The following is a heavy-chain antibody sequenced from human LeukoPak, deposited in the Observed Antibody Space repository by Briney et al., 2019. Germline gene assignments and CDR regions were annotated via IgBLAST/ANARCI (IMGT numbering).Heavy chain of an antibody. V-gene: IGHV3-49*04. D-gene: IGHD3-10*01. CDR2: IRSTASGGTA. CDR3: TRDGRNYGSGRVFDY. J-gene: IGHJ4*02. CDR1: GFTFGDYA. Sequence: GSSLRLSCTGSGFTFGDYAMSWVRQAPGKGLEWVGFIRSTASGGTAEYAASVKGRFTISRDDSKSIAYLQMNSLKTEDTAVYYCTRDGRNYGSGRVFDYWGQGTLVTVSS.